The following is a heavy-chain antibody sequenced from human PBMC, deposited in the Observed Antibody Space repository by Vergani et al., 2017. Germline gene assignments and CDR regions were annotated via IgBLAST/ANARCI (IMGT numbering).Heavy chain of an antibody. CDR1: GFRFSSYG. CDR3: ARDIRPTRGAGTPYFDY. D-gene: IGHD6-13*01. Sequence: QVQLVESGGGVVQPGRSLRLSCAASGFRFSSYGMNWVRQAPGKGLEWVAVIWYDGSNKYYADSVKGRFTISRDNSQNTVNLQMNSLRAEDTAVYYCARDIRPTRGAGTPYFDYWGQGTLVTVSS. J-gene: IGHJ4*02. CDR2: IWYDGSNK. V-gene: IGHV3-33*01.